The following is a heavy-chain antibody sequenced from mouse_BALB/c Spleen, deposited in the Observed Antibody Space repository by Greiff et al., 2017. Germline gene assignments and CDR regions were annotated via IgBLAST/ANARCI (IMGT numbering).Heavy chain of an antibody. CDR1: GYAFSSYW. V-gene: IGHV1-80*01. D-gene: IGHD1-1*01. J-gene: IGHJ4*01. Sequence: QVQLQQSGAELVRPGSSVKISCKASGYAFSSYWMNWVKQRPGQGLEWIGQIYPGDGDTNYNGKFKGKATLTADKSSSTAYMQLSSLTSEDSAVYFCASYGFYYAMDYWGQGTSVTVSS. CDR2: IYPGDGDT. CDR3: ASYGFYYAMDY.